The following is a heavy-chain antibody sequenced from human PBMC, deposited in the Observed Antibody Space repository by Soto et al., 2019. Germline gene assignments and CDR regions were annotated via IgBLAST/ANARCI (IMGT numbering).Heavy chain of an antibody. D-gene: IGHD3-10*01. V-gene: IGHV3-9*01. CDR2: ISWNSGSI. Sequence: LRLSCAASGFTFDDYAMHWVRQAPGKGLEWVSGISWNSGSIGYADSVKGRFTISRDNAKNSLYLQMNSLRAEDTALYYCAKDQGAAGNRYGMDVWGQGTTVTVSS. CDR3: AKDQGAAGNRYGMDV. J-gene: IGHJ6*02. CDR1: GFTFDDYA.